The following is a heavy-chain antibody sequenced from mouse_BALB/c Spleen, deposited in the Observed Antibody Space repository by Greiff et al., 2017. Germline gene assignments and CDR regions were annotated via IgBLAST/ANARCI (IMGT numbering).Heavy chain of an antibody. CDR1: GFTFSDYY. D-gene: IGHD3-3*01. CDR3: ARGGTGDAMDY. J-gene: IGHJ4*01. CDR2: ISDGGSYT. V-gene: IGHV5-4*02. Sequence: EVQLVESGGGLVKPGGSLKLSCAASGFTFSDYYMYWVRQTPEKGLEWVATISDGGSYTYYPDSVQGRFTISRDTAKNNLYLQMSSLKSEDTARYYCARGGTGDAMDYWGQGTSVTVSS.